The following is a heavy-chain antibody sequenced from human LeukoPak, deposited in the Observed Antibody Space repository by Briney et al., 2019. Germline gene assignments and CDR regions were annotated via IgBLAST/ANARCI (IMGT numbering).Heavy chain of an antibody. CDR1: GGSLSSGDYY. CDR3: ARGHYSSGYPETIDY. Sequence: PSETLSLTCTVSGGSLSSGDYYWSWLRQPPGKGLEWIGYIYYSGSTYYNPSLKSRVTTSVDTSKNQFSLKLSSVTAADTAVYYCARGHYSSGYPETIDYWGQGTLVTVSS. J-gene: IGHJ4*02. D-gene: IGHD3-22*01. V-gene: IGHV4-30-4*01. CDR2: IYYSGST.